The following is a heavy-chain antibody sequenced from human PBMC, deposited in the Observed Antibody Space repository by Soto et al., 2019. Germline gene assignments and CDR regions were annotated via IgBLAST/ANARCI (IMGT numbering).Heavy chain of an antibody. CDR1: GGSISSGSYY. V-gene: IGHV4-39*01. D-gene: IGHD5-18*01. Sequence: ETLSLTCSVSGGSISSGSYYWAWIRQPPGKGLEWLGTSSYSGTTYYNPSLKSRVSVSVDLSKNHFSLRLNSVTAADTAVYYCARHSFVDTTMVYFDYWGQGTLVTVSS. CDR2: SSYSGTT. CDR3: ARHSFVDTTMVYFDY. J-gene: IGHJ4*02.